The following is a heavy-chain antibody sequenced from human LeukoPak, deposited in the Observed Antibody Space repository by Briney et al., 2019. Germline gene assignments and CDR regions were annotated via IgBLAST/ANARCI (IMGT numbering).Heavy chain of an antibody. CDR3: AKALPYYYDSSGYYYYYGMDV. V-gene: IGHV3-9*01. Sequence: GGSLRLSCAASGFTFSGYAMSWVRQAPGKGLEWVSGISWNSGSIGYADSVKGRFTISRDNAKNSLYLQMNSLRAEDTALYYCAKALPYYYDSSGYYYYYGMDVWGQGTTVTVSS. D-gene: IGHD3-22*01. CDR1: GFTFSGYA. CDR2: ISWNSGSI. J-gene: IGHJ6*02.